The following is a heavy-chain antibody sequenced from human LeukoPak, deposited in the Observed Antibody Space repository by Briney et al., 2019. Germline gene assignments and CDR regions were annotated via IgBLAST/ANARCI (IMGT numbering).Heavy chain of an antibody. CDR3: ARLLYGVDDPYAYDF. J-gene: IGHJ4*02. CDR1: GFTFSNYW. CDR2: IKQDESEK. Sequence: PGGSLRLSCAASGFTFSNYWMSWVRQAPGKGLEWVANIKQDESEKYYVDSVKGRFTISRDNAKNSLYLQMNSLRAEDTAVYYCARLLYGVDDPYAYDFWGQGTLVTVSS. V-gene: IGHV3-7*01. D-gene: IGHD2-2*01.